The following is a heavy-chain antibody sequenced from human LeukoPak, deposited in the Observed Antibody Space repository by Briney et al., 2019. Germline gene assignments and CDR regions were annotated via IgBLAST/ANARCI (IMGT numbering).Heavy chain of an antibody. CDR3: ARGGRRDTAMVDH. D-gene: IGHD5-18*01. Sequence: SETLSLTCTVSGGSISSYYWSWIRQPPGKGLEWIGYIYYSGSTNYNPSLKSRVTISVDTSKNQFSLKLSSVTAADTAVYYCARGGRRDTAMVDHWGQGTLVTVSS. CDR2: IYYSGST. J-gene: IGHJ4*02. V-gene: IGHV4-59*08. CDR1: GGSISSYY.